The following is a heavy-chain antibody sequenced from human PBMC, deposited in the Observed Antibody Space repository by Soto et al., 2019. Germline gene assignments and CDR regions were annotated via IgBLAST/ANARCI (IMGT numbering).Heavy chain of an antibody. CDR2: INHSGGT. V-gene: IGHV4-34*02. CDR3: AKDRQYYHFWSGYQNEGPYDMDV. D-gene: IGHD3-3*02. Sequence: QVQLQQWCAGLLKPSETLSLTCVVYGGSFSGYYWTWIRQAPVKGLEWIGEINHSGGTNYNSSLKSRVTISVDTSKNQFFLILYSVTAEDTAVYYCAKDRQYYHFWSGYQNEGPYDMDVWGQGTTVTVYS. CDR1: GGSFSGYY. J-gene: IGHJ6*02.